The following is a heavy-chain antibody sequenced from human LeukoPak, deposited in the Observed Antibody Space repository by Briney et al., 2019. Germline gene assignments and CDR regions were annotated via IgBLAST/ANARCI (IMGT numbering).Heavy chain of an antibody. CDR1: RFTSSRYE. Sequence: VGSLRLSRAPSRFTSSRYEMNSVRKAPGRGLEWLSYISSRVTSIYYAESVKGRFTVSRDKAKNSLFLQMNSLRAEDTAVYYCARGGEYWFFDLWGRGTLVTVSS. CDR2: ISSRVTSI. CDR3: ARGGEYWFFDL. D-gene: IGHD3-16*01. J-gene: IGHJ2*01. V-gene: IGHV3-48*03.